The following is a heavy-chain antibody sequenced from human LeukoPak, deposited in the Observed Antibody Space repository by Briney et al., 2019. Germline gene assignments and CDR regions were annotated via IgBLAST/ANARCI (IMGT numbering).Heavy chain of an antibody. CDR1: GGSISSYY. D-gene: IGHD3-10*01. CDR2: IYYSGST. CDR3: ARVYCGSGTYEPSHFDY. V-gene: IGHV4-59*08. Sequence: SETLSLTCTVSGGSISSYYWSWIRQPPGKGLEWIGYIYYSGSTNYNPSLKSRVTISVDTSKNQFSLKLSSVTAADTAVYYCARVYCGSGTYEPSHFDYWGQGTLVTVSS. J-gene: IGHJ4*02.